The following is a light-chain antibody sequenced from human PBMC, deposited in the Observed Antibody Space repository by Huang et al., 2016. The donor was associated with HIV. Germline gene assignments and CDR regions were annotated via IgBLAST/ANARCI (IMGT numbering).Light chain of an antibody. CDR3: HQYGDSRGT. CDR2: VAY. Sequence: EIVLTQSPGTLSLSPGERATLSCRARQSVNNNFLAWYQQKPGQAPRILIYVAYSSAAGVPERCSSSGAGTDFTLTISRREPEDFAVYYCHQYGDSRGTFGQGTKVEIK. CDR1: QSVNNNF. V-gene: IGKV3-20*01. J-gene: IGKJ1*01.